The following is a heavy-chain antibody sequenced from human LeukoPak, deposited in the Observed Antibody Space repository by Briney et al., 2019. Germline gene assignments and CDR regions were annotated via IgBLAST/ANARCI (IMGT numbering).Heavy chain of an antibody. D-gene: IGHD3-10*01. J-gene: IGHJ4*02. CDR3: ARRMVRGVMDYFDY. Sequence: GKSLKISCKGSGYSFTTYWIGWVRQMPGKGLEWMGIIYPGDSDTRYSPSFQGQVTISADKSIDTAYLQWSSLKASDTAMYYCARRMVRGVMDYFDYWGQGTLVTVSS. CDR1: GYSFTTYW. V-gene: IGHV5-51*01. CDR2: IYPGDSDT.